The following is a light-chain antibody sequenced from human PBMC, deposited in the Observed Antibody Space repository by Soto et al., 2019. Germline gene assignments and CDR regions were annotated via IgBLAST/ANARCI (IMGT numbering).Light chain of an antibody. CDR3: QQTYSTPWT. V-gene: IGKV4-1*01. Sequence: DIVMTQSPDSLAVSLGERATINCKSSQSVLYSSNNKNYLAWYQQKPGKAPKLLIYAASSLQSGVPSRFSGSGSGTDFTLTISSLQPEDFGTYYCQQTYSTPWTFGQGTKVEVK. CDR1: QSVLYSSNNKNY. J-gene: IGKJ1*01. CDR2: AAS.